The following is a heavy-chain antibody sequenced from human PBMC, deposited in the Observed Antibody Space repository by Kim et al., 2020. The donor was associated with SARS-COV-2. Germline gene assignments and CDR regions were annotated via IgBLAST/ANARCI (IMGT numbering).Heavy chain of an antibody. CDR2: INWNGGST. CDR1: GFTFDDYG. CDR3: ARVPKYGSGWYDYYYGMDV. J-gene: IGHJ6*02. Sequence: GGSLRLSCAASGFTFDDYGMSWVRQAPGKGLEWVSGINWNGGSTGYADSVKGRFTISRDNAKNSLYLQMNSLRAEDTALYYCARVPKYGSGWYDYYYGMDVWGQGTTVTVSS. D-gene: IGHD6-19*01. V-gene: IGHV3-20*04.